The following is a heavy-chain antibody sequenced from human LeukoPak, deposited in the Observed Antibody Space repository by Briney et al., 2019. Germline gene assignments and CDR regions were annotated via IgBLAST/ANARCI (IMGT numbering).Heavy chain of an antibody. D-gene: IGHD6-13*01. CDR3: AKYSSSWYLAGYFDY. Sequence: GGSLRLSCAASGFTFSSYAMSWVRQAPGMGLEWVSAISGSGGSTYYADSVKGRFTISRDNSKNTLYLQMNSLRAEDTAVYYCAKYSSSWYLAGYFDYWGQGTLVTVSS. J-gene: IGHJ4*02. V-gene: IGHV3-23*01. CDR1: GFTFSSYA. CDR2: ISGSGGST.